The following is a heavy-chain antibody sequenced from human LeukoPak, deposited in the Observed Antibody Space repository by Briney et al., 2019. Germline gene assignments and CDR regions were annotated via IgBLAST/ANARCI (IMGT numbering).Heavy chain of an antibody. J-gene: IGHJ4*02. V-gene: IGHV3-53*01. D-gene: IGHD3-3*01. CDR1: GFTVSSNY. CDR3: ARWGTIFGVVIPFNY. CDR2: IYSGGST. Sequence: GGSLRLSCAASGFTVSSNYMSWVRQAPGKGLEWVSVIYSGGSTYYADSVKGRFTISRDNSKNTLYLQMNSLRAEDTAVYYCARWGTIFGVVIPFNYWGQGTLVTVSS.